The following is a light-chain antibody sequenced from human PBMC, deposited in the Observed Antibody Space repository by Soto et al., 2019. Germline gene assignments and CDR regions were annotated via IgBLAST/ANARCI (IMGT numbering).Light chain of an antibody. V-gene: IGKV3-20*01. CDR2: GAS. Sequence: EIVLTQSPGTLSLSPGERATLSCRASQSVSSGFIAWYQQKPGQAPRLLIYGASSRATGIPDRFSGSGSGTDFTLSISRLEPEDVAVYYCQQYASSPLTFGERTEVEIK. J-gene: IGKJ4*01. CDR3: QQYASSPLT. CDR1: QSVSSGF.